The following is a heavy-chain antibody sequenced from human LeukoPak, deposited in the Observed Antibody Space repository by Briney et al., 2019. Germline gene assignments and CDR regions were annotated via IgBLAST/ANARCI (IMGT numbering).Heavy chain of an antibody. CDR1: GFTFSSYG. D-gene: IGHD6-13*01. Sequence: GGSLRLSCAASGFTFSSYGMHWVRQAPGKGLEWVAVIWYDGSNKYYADSVKGRFTISRDNSKNTLYLQMSSLRAEDTAVYYCARDPGYYSSSWYGDYWGQGTLVTVSS. J-gene: IGHJ4*02. CDR2: IWYDGSNK. V-gene: IGHV3-33*01. CDR3: ARDPGYYSSSWYGDY.